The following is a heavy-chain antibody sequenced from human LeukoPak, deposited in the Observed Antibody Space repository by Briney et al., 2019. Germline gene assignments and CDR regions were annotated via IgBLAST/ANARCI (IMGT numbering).Heavy chain of an antibody. CDR1: GGSISSYY. Sequence: SETLSLTCTVSGGSISSYYWSWVRQSPGKGLEWIGYIYYSGSTNYNPSLKSRVTISVDTSKNQFSLKLSSVTAADTAVYYCASLKRWLQLPAYYYYYMDVWGKGTTVTVSS. J-gene: IGHJ6*03. V-gene: IGHV4-59*01. CDR3: ASLKRWLQLPAYYYYYMDV. CDR2: IYYSGST. D-gene: IGHD5-24*01.